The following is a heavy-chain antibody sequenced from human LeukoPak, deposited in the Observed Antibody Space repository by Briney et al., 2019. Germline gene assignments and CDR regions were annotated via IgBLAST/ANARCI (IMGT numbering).Heavy chain of an antibody. D-gene: IGHD2-15*01. V-gene: IGHV4-34*01. CDR2: INHSGST. J-gene: IGHJ4*02. CDR1: GGSFSGYY. Sequence: SETLSLTCAVYGGSFSGYYWSWIRQPPGKGLEWIGEINHSGSTNYNPSLKSRVTISVDTSKNQFSLKLSSVTAPDTAVYYCARGGCSGGSCDPPVYFDYWGQGTLVTVSS. CDR3: ARGGCSGGSCDPPVYFDY.